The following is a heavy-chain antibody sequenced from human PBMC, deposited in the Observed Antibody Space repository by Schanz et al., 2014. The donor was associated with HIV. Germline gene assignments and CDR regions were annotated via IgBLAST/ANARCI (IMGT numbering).Heavy chain of an antibody. Sequence: QVQLVESGGGLVKPGGSLRLSCAASGFSLRDYYMSWIRQAPGKGLQWVSSITSGGYIYYADSLRGRFTISRDNARNSLYLQMNSLRAEDTAVYYCARGEYRGGSEAFDIWGRGTMVTVSS. D-gene: IGHD6-19*01. V-gene: IGHV3-11*04. CDR1: GFSLRDYY. CDR3: ARGEYRGGSEAFDI. J-gene: IGHJ3*02. CDR2: ITSGGYI.